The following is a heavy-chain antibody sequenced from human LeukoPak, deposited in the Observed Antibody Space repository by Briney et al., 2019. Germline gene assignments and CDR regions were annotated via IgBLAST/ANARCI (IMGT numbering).Heavy chain of an antibody. Sequence: SVKVSCTASGGTFSSYAISWVRQAPGQGLEWMGGIIPIFGTANYAQKFQGRVTITADESTSTAYMELSSLRSEDTAVYYCARVLWLQYWYFDLWGRGTLVTVSS. J-gene: IGHJ2*01. CDR3: ARVLWLQYWYFDL. V-gene: IGHV1-69*13. CDR2: IIPIFGTA. CDR1: GGTFSSYA. D-gene: IGHD5-18*01.